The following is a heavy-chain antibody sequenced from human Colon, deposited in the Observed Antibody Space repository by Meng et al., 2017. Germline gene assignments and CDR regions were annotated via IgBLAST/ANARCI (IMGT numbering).Heavy chain of an antibody. Sequence: GESLKISCAASGLTFSDSTMHWVRQASGKGLEWVGRIKRKGENYATAYAASVKGRVTISRDDSKNTAYLQMNSLKTEDTAVYYCTKYRGSWNGFDIWGQGTMVTVSS. D-gene: IGHD6-13*01. CDR3: TKYRGSWNGFDI. V-gene: IGHV3-73*01. CDR1: GLTFSDST. CDR2: IKRKGENYAT. J-gene: IGHJ3*02.